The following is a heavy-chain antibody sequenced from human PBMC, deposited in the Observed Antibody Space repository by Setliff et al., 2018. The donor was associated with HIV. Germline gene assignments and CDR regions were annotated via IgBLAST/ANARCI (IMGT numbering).Heavy chain of an antibody. J-gene: IGHJ4*02. CDR3: ARPNYYDSSGSFDY. V-gene: IGHV3-48*03. CDR1: GFTFSNYE. Sequence: PGGSLRLSCAASGFTFSNYEMNWVRQAPGKGLEWVSYISSSGTTIYYADPVKGRFTISRDNAKNSLYLQMNSLRAEDTAVYYCARPNYYDSSGSFDYWGQGTLVTVSS. D-gene: IGHD3-22*01. CDR2: ISSSGTTI.